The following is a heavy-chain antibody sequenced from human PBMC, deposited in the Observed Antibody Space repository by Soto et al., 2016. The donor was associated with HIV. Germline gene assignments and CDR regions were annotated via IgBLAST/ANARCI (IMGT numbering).Heavy chain of an antibody. CDR2: AYYTGST. CDR1: GGSISSSSYY. V-gene: IGHV4-39*01. CDR3: ARHLIVGARGHFDN. Sequence: QLQLQESGPGLVKPSETLSLTCTVSGGSISSSSYYWGWIRQPPGKGLEWIGNAYYTGSTYYNPSLKSRVTVSVDTSKNQFSLELTSVTAADTAVYYCARHLIVGARGHFDNWGQGTLVTVSS. J-gene: IGHJ4*02. D-gene: IGHD1-26*01.